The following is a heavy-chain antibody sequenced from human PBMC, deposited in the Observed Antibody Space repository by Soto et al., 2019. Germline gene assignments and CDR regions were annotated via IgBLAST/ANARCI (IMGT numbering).Heavy chain of an antibody. CDR3: AKNYYFDS. CDR2: INVGVGNT. Sequence: GGSLRQSGAEAECVYSGDASSWVRQAPGKGLEWVSSINVGVGNTHYADSVRGRFTISRDNSKNTVYLQMNSLRAEDTAIYYCAKNYYFDSWGQGTLVTVSS. D-gene: IGHD3-10*01. CDR1: ECVYSGDA. J-gene: IGHJ4*02. V-gene: IGHV3-23*01.